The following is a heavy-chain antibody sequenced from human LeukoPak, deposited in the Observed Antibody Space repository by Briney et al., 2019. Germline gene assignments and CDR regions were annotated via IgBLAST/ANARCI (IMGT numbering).Heavy chain of an antibody. CDR3: AKFPRDGPWPGTALAGSSDDY. V-gene: IGHV3-23*01. CDR1: GFTFSTYA. D-gene: IGHD6-19*01. J-gene: IGHJ4*02. CDR2: ISGSGGSA. Sequence: PGGSLRLSCAASGFTFSTYAMNWVRQAPGKGLDWVSAISGSGGSAYYAGSVKGRFTISRDNSKGTLYLQMSSLRAEDTAVYYCAKFPRDGPWPGTALAGSSDDYWGQGALVTVSS.